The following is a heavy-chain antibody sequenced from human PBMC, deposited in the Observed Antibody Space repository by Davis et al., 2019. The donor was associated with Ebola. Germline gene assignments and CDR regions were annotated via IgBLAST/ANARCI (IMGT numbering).Heavy chain of an antibody. J-gene: IGHJ5*02. CDR3: AREFRRNSFDP. V-gene: IGHV3-30-3*01. Sequence: PGGSLRLSCAASGFTFSSYAMHWVRQAPGKGLEWVAVISYDGSNKYYADSVKGRFTISRDNSKNTLYLQMNSLRAEDTAVYYCAREFRRNSFDPWGQGTLVTVSS. D-gene: IGHD2-21*01. CDR2: ISYDGSNK. CDR1: GFTFSSYA.